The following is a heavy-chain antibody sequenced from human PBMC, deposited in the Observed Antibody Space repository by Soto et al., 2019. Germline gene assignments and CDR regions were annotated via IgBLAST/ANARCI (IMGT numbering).Heavy chain of an antibody. CDR1: GFTFADYA. J-gene: IGHJ5*01. V-gene: IGHV3-30*01. Sequence: GGSLRLSCVASGFTFADYAMHWVRRIPGKGLEWVAVISYSGDRQYYAESVKGRFTISRDNSKKTLYLQMFSLTSEDSAVFYCARTPAAMITDRYNWFDSWGPGTQVTVYS. CDR2: ISYSGDRQ. CDR3: ARTPAAMITDRYNWFDS. D-gene: IGHD3-16*01.